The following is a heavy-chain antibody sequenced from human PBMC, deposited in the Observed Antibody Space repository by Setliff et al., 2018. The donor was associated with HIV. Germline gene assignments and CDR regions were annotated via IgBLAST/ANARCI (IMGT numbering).Heavy chain of an antibody. Sequence: SETLSLTCSVSGDSVNSYNYYWSWIRQHPGKGLEWIGYIYYSGSSYYNPSVRSRVIKSLDTSENHFSLKLSSVTAADTAVYYCVRNSFDYVEEEWGQGTQVTVSS. CDR2: IYYSGSS. J-gene: IGHJ4*02. CDR1: GDSVNSYNYY. V-gene: IGHV4-31*03. D-gene: IGHD3-9*01. CDR3: VRNSFDYVEEE.